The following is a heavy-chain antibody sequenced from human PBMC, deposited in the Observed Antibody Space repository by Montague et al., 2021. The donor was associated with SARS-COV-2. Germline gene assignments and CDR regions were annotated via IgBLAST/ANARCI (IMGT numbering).Heavy chain of an antibody. CDR2: IYTSGNT. CDR1: GGSISSGSYY. CDR3: AGGPAATYYYGMDV. Sequence: TLPLTCTVSGGSISSGSYYWSWIRQPAGKGLEWTGRIYTSGNTNYNPSLKSRVTISVDTSKNQFSLKLSSVTAADTAVYYCAGGPAATYYYGMDVWGQGTTVTVSS. V-gene: IGHV4-61*02. D-gene: IGHD2-15*01. J-gene: IGHJ6*02.